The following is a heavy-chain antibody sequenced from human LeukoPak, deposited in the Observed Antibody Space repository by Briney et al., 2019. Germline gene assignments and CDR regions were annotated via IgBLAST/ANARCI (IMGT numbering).Heavy chain of an antibody. V-gene: IGHV1-2*02. Sequence: ASVKVSCKASGYTFTGYYMHWERQAPGQGLEWMGWINPNSGGTNYAQKFQGRVTMTRDTSISTAYMELSRLRSDDTAVYYCARDSSRVASFDYWGQGTLVTVSS. CDR2: INPNSGGT. CDR1: GYTFTGYY. CDR3: ARDSSRVASFDY. D-gene: IGHD3-3*01. J-gene: IGHJ4*02.